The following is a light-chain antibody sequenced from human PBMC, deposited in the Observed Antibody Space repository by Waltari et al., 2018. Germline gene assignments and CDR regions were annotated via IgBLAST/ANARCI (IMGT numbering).Light chain of an antibody. V-gene: IGLV2-14*03. Sequence: QSALTQPASVSGSPGQSITISCTGSSSDVGGDDSVSWYEDHRGQAPKVIIYDVNKRPSGVSDRFSGSKSGNTASLTISGLQAEDEATFYCSSQSTNNGVIFGGGTKVTVL. CDR1: SSDVGGDDS. J-gene: IGLJ2*01. CDR3: SSQSTNNGVI. CDR2: DVN.